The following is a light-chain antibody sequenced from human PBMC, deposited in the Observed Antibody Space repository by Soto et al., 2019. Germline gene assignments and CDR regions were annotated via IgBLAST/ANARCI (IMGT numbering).Light chain of an antibody. CDR3: QQRSSWPLLT. CDR2: DAS. J-gene: IGKJ4*01. V-gene: IGKV3-11*01. CDR1: QEISSY. Sequence: EIVLTQSPASLSLSPGERASLSCRASQEISSYLAWYQQKPGQAPGLLIFDASSRATGIPARFSGSGSGSDFTLTIASLEPEDFAVYYCQQRSSWPLLTFGGGTKVEMK.